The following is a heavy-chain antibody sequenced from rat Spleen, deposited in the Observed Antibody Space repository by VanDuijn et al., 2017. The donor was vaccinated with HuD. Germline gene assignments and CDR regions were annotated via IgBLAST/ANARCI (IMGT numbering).Heavy chain of an antibody. CDR2: IWGDGST. Sequence: QVQLKESGPGLVQSSQTLSLTCTVSGFSLISYAVNWVRQPPGKGLEWMGGIWGDGSTNYNSALKSRLNISRDTSKSQVFLKMNSLQTEDTAMYFCARWGDYWGQGVMVTVSS. CDR1: GFSLISYA. CDR3: ARWGDY. V-gene: IGHV2-13*01. J-gene: IGHJ2*01.